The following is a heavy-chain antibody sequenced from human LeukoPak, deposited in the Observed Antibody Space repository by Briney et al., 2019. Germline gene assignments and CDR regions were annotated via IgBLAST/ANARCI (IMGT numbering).Heavy chain of an antibody. J-gene: IGHJ4*02. CDR1: GYTFTGYG. V-gene: IGHV1-18*01. D-gene: IGHD4-17*01. Sequence: ASVKVSCKASGYTFTGYGISWVRQAPGQGLEWMGWISAYNGNTNYAQKLQGRVTMTTDTSTSTAYMELRSLRSDDTAVYYCARDASVYGDYDYWGQGTLVTVSS. CDR3: ARDASVYGDYDY. CDR2: ISAYNGNT.